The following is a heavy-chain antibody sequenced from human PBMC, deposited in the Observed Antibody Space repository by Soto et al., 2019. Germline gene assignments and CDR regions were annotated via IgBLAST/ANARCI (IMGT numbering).Heavy chain of an antibody. Sequence: GGSLRLSCAASGFTFSSYAMSWVRQAPGKGLEWVSAISGSGGSTYYADSVKGRFTISRDNSKNTLYLQMNSLRAEDTAVYYCAKDVLGPTVTTGIDYWGQGTLVTVSS. CDR3: AKDVLGPTVTTGIDY. CDR2: ISGSGGST. CDR1: GFTFSSYA. D-gene: IGHD4-17*01. J-gene: IGHJ4*02. V-gene: IGHV3-23*01.